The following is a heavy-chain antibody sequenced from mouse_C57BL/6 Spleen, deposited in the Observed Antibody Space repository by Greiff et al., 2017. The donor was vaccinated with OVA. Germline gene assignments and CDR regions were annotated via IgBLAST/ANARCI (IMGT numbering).Heavy chain of an antibody. CDR3: ARLAGYDGYFEV. CDR2: IYPRSGNT. V-gene: IGHV1-81*01. D-gene: IGHD2-2*01. J-gene: IGHJ1*03. Sequence: VQLQQSGAELARPGASVKLSCKASGYTFTSYGISWVKQRTGQGLEWIGEIYPRSGNTYYNEKFKGKATLTADKSSSTAYLELRSLTSEDSAVDCCARLAGYDGYFEVWGTGTTVTVSS. CDR1: GYTFTSYG.